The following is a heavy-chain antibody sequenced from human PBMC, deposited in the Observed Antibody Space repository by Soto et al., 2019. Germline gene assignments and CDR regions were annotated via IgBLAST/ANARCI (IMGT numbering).Heavy chain of an antibody. D-gene: IGHD3-22*01. Sequence: QVQLQESGPGLVKPSQTLSLTCTVSGGSISSGGYSWSWIRQHPGKGLEWIGYIYYSGSTYYNPSLKGRVTISVDTSKNQFSLKLSSVTAADTAVYYCARVDYFDSSDYAAYYFVYWGQGTLVTVSS. CDR2: IYYSGST. CDR3: ARVDYFDSSDYAAYYFVY. J-gene: IGHJ4*02. V-gene: IGHV4-31*03. CDR1: GGSISSGGYS.